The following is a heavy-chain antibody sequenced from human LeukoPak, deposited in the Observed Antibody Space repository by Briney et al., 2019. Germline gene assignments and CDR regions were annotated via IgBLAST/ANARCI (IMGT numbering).Heavy chain of an antibody. J-gene: IGHJ6*03. D-gene: IGHD2-2*01. CDR3: AREIWGYCSSTSCYHYYYYYYMDV. V-gene: IGHV4-61*02. CDR1: GGSISSGSYY. CDR2: IYTSGST. Sequence: PSETLSLTCTVSGGSISSGSYYWSWIRQPAGKGLEWIGRIYTSGSTNYNPSHKSRVTISVDTSKNQFSLKLSSVTAADTAVYYCAREIWGYCSSTSCYHYYYYYYMDVWGKGTTVTVSS.